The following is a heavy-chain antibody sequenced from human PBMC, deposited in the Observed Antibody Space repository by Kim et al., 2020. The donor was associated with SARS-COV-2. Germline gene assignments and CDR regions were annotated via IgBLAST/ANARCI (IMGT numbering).Heavy chain of an antibody. CDR2: IRSKAKTYTT. CDR1: GFTFSDRY. J-gene: IGHJ4*02. V-gene: IGHV3-72*01. Sequence: GGSLRLSCAASGFTFSDRYVDWVRQAPGKGLEWVVRIRSKAKTYTTEYAASVKGRFTISRDDSKSLMFLQMNSLKTDDTAVYFCATWAINKGFDFWGQGTLVTVSS. D-gene: IGHD2-2*02. CDR3: ATWAINKGFDF.